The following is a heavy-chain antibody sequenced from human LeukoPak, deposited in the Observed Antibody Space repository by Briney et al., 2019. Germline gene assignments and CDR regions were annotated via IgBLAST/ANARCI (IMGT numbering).Heavy chain of an antibody. CDR1: GGSISTYY. CDR3: ARENSNSWYLDY. D-gene: IGHD6-13*01. CDR2: IYNSGST. V-gene: IGHV4-59*01. J-gene: IGHJ4*02. Sequence: SETLSLTCTVSGGSISTYYWSWIRQPPGKGLEWIGYIYNSGSTNYNPSLKSRVTISVDTSKNQFSLKLRSVTAADTAVYYCARENSNSWYLDYWGQGTLVTVSS.